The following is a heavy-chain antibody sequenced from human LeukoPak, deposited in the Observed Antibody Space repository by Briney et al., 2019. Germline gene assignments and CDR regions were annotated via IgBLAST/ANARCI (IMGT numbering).Heavy chain of an antibody. J-gene: IGHJ4*02. Sequence: SQTLSLTCTVSGGSISSGNYYWSWIRQPPGKGLEWIGYIYYSGSTNYNPSLKSRVTISVDTSKNQFSLKLSSVTAADTAVYYCARERIRVGCSGGSCYSYLFDYWGQGTLVTVSS. V-gene: IGHV4-61*01. D-gene: IGHD2-15*01. CDR3: ARERIRVGCSGGSCYSYLFDY. CDR1: GGSISSGNYY. CDR2: IYYSGST.